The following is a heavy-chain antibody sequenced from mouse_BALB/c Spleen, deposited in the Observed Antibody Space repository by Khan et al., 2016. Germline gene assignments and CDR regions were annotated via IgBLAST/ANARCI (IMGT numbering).Heavy chain of an antibody. CDR2: IRNKANGYST. J-gene: IGHJ3*01. V-gene: IGHV7-3*02. Sequence: EVELVESGGGLVQPGGSLRLSCATSGFTFTDYYMSWVRQPPGKALEWLGFIRNKANGYSTESNASVKGRFTISRENSHSIHYLQMSTLRAENSATYYCAGNDYAWFTYWGQGTLVIVSA. CDR3: AGNDYAWFTY. D-gene: IGHD2-4*01. CDR1: GFTFTDYY.